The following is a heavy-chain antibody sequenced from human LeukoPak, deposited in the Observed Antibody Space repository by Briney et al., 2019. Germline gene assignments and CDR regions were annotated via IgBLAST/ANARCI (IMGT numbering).Heavy chain of an antibody. Sequence: SETLSLTCTVSGGSISSGDYYWSWIRQPPGKGLEWIGYIYCSGSTYYNPSLKSRVTISVDTSKNQFSLKLSSVTAADTAVYYCARDQNSGYDSRSYGMDVWGQGTTVTVSS. D-gene: IGHD5-12*01. V-gene: IGHV4-30-4*01. CDR3: ARDQNSGYDSRSYGMDV. CDR1: GGSISSGDYY. J-gene: IGHJ6*02. CDR2: IYCSGST.